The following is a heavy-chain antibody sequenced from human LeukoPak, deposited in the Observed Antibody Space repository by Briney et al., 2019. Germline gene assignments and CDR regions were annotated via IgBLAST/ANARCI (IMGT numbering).Heavy chain of an antibody. CDR1: GGSISSGSYY. CDR2: IYTSGST. V-gene: IGHV4-61*02. J-gene: IGHJ4*02. CDR3: ARNELTYYYDSSGYGN. D-gene: IGHD3-22*01. Sequence: SQTLSLTCTVSGGSISSGSYYWNWIRQPAGKGLEWIGRIYTSGSTNYNPSLKSRVTISVDTSKNHFSLKLSSMTAADTAVYYCARNELTYYYDSSGYGNWGQGTLVTVSS.